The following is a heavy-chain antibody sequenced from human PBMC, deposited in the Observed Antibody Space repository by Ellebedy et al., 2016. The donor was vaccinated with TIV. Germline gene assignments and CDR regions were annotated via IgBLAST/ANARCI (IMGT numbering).Heavy chain of an antibody. CDR3: GTPGGYVSGFGQ. D-gene: IGHD2-15*01. CDR1: GFTVSNTY. V-gene: IGHV3-53*01. Sequence: GGSLRLSCAASGFTVSNTYMGWVRQAPGKGLDWVSVIYSGGSTYYADSVKGRFTISRDNSKNTLFLQMNSLRVEDTAVYYCGTPGGYVSGFGQWGQGTLVIVSS. J-gene: IGHJ4*02. CDR2: IYSGGST.